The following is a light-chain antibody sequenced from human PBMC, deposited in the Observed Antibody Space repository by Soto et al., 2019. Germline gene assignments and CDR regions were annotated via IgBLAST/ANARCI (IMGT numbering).Light chain of an antibody. CDR1: SNDVGGYNY. CDR2: DVS. Sequence: QSALTQPASVSGSPGQSITISCTGTSNDVGGYNYVSWYQQYPGKAPKLMIYDVSNRPSGVSNRFSGSKSGNTASLTLSGLQAEDEADYYCSSYTTSSTYVFGTGTKLTVL. CDR3: SSYTTSSTYV. J-gene: IGLJ1*01. V-gene: IGLV2-14*01.